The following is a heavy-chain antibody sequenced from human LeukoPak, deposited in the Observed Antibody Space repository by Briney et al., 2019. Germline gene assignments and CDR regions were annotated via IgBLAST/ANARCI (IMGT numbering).Heavy chain of an antibody. V-gene: IGHV3-9*01. CDR2: ISWNSGTI. D-gene: IGHD3-10*01. Sequence: PGGSLRLSCAASGFTFSSYAMHWVRQAPGKGLEWVAGISWNSGTIGYADSVKGRFTISRDNAKNSLYLQMNGLRAEDTALYYCAKGMVRVPYYGMDAWGQGTTVTVSS. J-gene: IGHJ6*02. CDR3: AKGMVRVPYYGMDA. CDR1: GFTFSSYA.